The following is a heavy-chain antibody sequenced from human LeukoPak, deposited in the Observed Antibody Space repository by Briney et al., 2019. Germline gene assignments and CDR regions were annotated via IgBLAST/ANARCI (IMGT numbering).Heavy chain of an antibody. CDR2: ISGSGGST. J-gene: IGHJ4*02. CDR3: AKMDGVDSSSWYSASDY. CDR1: GFTFSSYA. V-gene: IGHV3-23*01. D-gene: IGHD6-13*01. Sequence: GGSLRLSCAASGFTFSSYAMSWVRQAPGKGREWVSAISGSGGSTYYADSVKGRFTISRDNSKNTLYLQMNSLRAEDTAVYYCAKMDGVDSSSWYSASDYWGQGTLVTVSS.